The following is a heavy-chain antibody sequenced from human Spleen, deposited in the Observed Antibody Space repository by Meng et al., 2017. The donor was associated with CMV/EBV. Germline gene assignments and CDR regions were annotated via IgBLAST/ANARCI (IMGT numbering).Heavy chain of an antibody. D-gene: IGHD2-2*01. J-gene: IGHJ5*02. CDR3: ARDIEYCGSSSCYEDCFDP. CDR2: ISPYDGDT. Sequence: FTNYGISWVRQAPGQGLEWMGWISPYDGDTNYARKLRGRITLTTDTSTTTAYMELRSLRSDDTAVCYCARDIEYCGSSSCYEDCFDPWGQGTLVTVSS. CDR1: FTNYG. V-gene: IGHV1-18*01.